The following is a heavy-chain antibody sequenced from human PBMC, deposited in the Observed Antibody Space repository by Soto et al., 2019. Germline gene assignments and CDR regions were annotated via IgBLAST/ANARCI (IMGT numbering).Heavy chain of an antibody. CDR3: ARIRGYWYGLDV. CDR1: GFPLSTYG. CDR2: ITGTGGNT. V-gene: IGHV3-23*01. Sequence: EVQLLESGGGLVQPGGSLRLSCAASGFPLSTYGMTWFRQAPGKGLEWVSAITGTGGNTYYVDSVKGRFTSSRDKSKNMLYLQMNSLRVEDTAVYYCARIRGYWYGLDVWGQGTTVTVSS. J-gene: IGHJ6*02.